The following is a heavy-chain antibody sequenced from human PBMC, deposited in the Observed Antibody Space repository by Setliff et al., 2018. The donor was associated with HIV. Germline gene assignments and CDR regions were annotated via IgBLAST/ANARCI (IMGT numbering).Heavy chain of an antibody. J-gene: IGHJ4*02. CDR1: KFPLSDLWMYW. Sequence: GGSLRLSCADAKFPLSDLWMYWMHWIRQVPGKGLMWVAAINHDGSIIKYADSVKGRFTITRDDAKNTVYLQMNSLRGDDTAVYYCATIPWGLFDYWGQGKLVTVSS. CDR2: INHDGSII. CDR3: ATIPWGLFDY. D-gene: IGHD7-27*01. V-gene: IGHV3-74*03.